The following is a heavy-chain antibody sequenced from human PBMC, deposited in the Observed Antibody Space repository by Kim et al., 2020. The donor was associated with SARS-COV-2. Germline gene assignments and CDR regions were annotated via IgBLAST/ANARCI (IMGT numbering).Heavy chain of an antibody. V-gene: IGHV3-30*04. CDR2: IAHDGSHI. Sequence: GGSLRLSCAASGFTFSAHALHWVRQAPGKGLEWVALIAHDGSHISYPDSVKGRFIISRDNTKSTLYLQMNSLRPEDTVVYYCLAEIGGRSFDHWGQGTLV. D-gene: IGHD2-15*01. J-gene: IGHJ4*02. CDR1: GFTFSAHA. CDR3: LAEIGGRSFDH.